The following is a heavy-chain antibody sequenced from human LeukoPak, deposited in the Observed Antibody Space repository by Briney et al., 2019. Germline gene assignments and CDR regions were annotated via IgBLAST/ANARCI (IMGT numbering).Heavy chain of an antibody. CDR1: GYTLTELS. V-gene: IGHV1-46*01. D-gene: IGHD3-22*01. CDR3: ARASDYYDNFDY. J-gene: IGHJ4*02. CDR2: INPSGGST. Sequence: ASVKVSCKVSGYTLTELSMHWVRQAPGQGLEGMGIINPSGGSTSYAQKFQGRVTMTRDMSTSTVYMELSSLRSEDTAVYYCARASDYYDNFDYWGQGTLVTVSS.